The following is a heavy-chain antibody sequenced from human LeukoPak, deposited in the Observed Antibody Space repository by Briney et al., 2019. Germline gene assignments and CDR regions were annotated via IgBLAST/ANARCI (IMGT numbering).Heavy chain of an antibody. CDR1: GYSFTSYW. CDR3: ARSSCTGGSCYRGYFFDY. V-gene: IGHV5-51*01. CDR2: IYPGASHS. J-gene: IGHJ4*02. D-gene: IGHD2-15*01. Sequence: VESLKISCKGSGYSFTSYWIGWVRQIPGKGLEWMGIIYPGASHSTYSPSFQGQVTISAERSINTAYLQWSSLKASDTAMYYCARSSCTGGSCYRGYFFDYWGQGTLVTVSS.